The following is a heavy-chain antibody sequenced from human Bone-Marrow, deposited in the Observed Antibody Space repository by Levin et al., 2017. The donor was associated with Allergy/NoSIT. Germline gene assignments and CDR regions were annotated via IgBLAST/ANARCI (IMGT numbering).Heavy chain of an antibody. Sequence: SCAASGFNFDHYAMHWVRQAPGKGLEWVSGISWNSGSIGYEDSVKGRFTISRDNAKNSLYLQMNSLRPEDTAFYYCAKDTEYYYDSTGYYNYWGQGTLVTVSS. V-gene: IGHV3-9*01. D-gene: IGHD3-22*01. J-gene: IGHJ4*02. CDR3: AKDTEYYYDSTGYYNY. CDR1: GFNFDHYA. CDR2: ISWNSGSI.